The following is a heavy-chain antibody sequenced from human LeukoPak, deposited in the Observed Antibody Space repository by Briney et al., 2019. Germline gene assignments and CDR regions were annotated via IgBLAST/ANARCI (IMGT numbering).Heavy chain of an antibody. CDR2: SHYTGST. D-gene: IGHD3-10*01. Sequence: SETLSLTCTVSGGSISGYYWSWIRQPPGKGLEWIAYSHYTGSTNHNPSLKSRVTISVDTSKSQFSLKLNSVTAADTAVYYCARHYGPWGQGTLVTVSS. V-gene: IGHV4-59*08. CDR1: GGSISGYY. J-gene: IGHJ5*02. CDR3: ARHYGP.